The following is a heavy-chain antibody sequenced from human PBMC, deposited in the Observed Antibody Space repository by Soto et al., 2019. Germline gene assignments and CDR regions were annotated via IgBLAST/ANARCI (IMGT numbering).Heavy chain of an antibody. CDR2: IYYSGST. V-gene: IGHV4-59*01. CDR3: ARARSVVVAAKLPLFDY. CDR1: GGSISSYY. D-gene: IGHD2-15*01. J-gene: IGHJ4*02. Sequence: SETLSLTCTVSGGSISSYYWSWIRQPPGKGLEWIGYIYYSGSTNYNPSLKSRVTISVDTSKNQFSLKLSSVTAADTAVYYCARARSVVVAAKLPLFDYWGQGTLVTVSS.